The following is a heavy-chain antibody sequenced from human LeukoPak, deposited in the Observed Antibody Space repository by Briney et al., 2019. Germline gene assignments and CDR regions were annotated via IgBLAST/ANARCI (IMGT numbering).Heavy chain of an antibody. CDR2: IIPIFGTA. CDR1: GGTFSSYA. Sequence: ASVKVSCKASGGTFSSYAISLVRQAPGQGLEWMGGIIPIFGTANYAQKFQGRVTITADESTSTAYMELSSLRSEDTAVYYCARSVLRYFDLDYWGQGTLVTVSS. J-gene: IGHJ4*02. V-gene: IGHV1-69*13. D-gene: IGHD3-9*01. CDR3: ARSVLRYFDLDY.